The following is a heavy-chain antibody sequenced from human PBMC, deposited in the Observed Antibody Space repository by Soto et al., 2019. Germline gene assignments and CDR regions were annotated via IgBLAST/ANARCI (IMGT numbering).Heavy chain of an antibody. Sequence: ASVKVPCKASGYTFTSYAMHWVRQAPGQGLEWMGWINAGNGNTKYSQKFQGRVTITRDTSASTAYMELSSLRSEDTAVYYCARPRLAYCGGDCYPDYYYFDYWGQGTLVTVSS. D-gene: IGHD2-21*02. V-gene: IGHV1-3*01. CDR2: INAGNGNT. CDR1: GYTFTSYA. J-gene: IGHJ4*02. CDR3: ARPRLAYCGGDCYPDYYYFDY.